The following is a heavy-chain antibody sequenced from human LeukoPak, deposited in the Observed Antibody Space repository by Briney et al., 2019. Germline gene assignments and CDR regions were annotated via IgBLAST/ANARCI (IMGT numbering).Heavy chain of an antibody. J-gene: IGHJ4*02. D-gene: IGHD6-13*01. CDR3: ARDDGAYSSSWYDFDY. Sequence: GGSLRLSCVVSGFNFSNYWMSWVRQAPGKGLEWASGISGNGGDTYYADSVKGRFTISRDNSKKTMNLQMNSLRAEDTALYYCARDDGAYSSSWYDFDYWGQGTLVTVSS. V-gene: IGHV3-23*01. CDR1: GFNFSNYW. CDR2: ISGNGGDT.